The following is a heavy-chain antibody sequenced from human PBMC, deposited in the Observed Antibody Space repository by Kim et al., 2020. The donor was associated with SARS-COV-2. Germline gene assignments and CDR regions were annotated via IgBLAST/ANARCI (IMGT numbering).Heavy chain of an antibody. CDR3: ATGDSSGYYPAGS. CDR2: INHSGST. J-gene: IGHJ5*02. Sequence: SETLSLTCAVYGGSFSGYYWIWIRQPPGKGLEWIGEINHSGSTNYNPSLKSRVTISVDTSKNQFSLKLSSVTAADTAVYYCATGDSSGYYPAGSWGQGTLVTVSS. CDR1: GGSFSGYY. D-gene: IGHD3-22*01. V-gene: IGHV4-34*01.